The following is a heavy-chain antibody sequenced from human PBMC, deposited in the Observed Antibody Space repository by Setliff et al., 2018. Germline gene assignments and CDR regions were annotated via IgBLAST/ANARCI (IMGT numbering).Heavy chain of an antibody. D-gene: IGHD6-19*01. Sequence: GGSLRLSCSASGFTLRNSGMHWVRQAPGRGLEWVTFISYDGFKICNEESVKGRFTISRDISTNTLFLEIDRLRSEDTGLYYCAREGSIGWSQYFHHWGQGTPVTVSS. CDR2: ISYDGFKI. CDR1: GFTLRNSG. V-gene: IGHV3-30*03. CDR3: AREGSIGWSQYFHH. J-gene: IGHJ1*01.